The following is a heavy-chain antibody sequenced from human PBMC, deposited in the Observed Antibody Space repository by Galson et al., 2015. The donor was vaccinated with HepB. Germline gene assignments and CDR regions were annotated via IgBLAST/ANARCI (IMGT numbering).Heavy chain of an antibody. V-gene: IGHV1-18*01. D-gene: IGHD3-3*01. CDR1: GYTFTSYG. CDR3: ARLYYDFWSGYEGGYYYMDV. Sequence: SVKVSCKASGYTFTSYGISWVRQAPGQGLEWMGWISAYNGNTNYAQKLQGRVTMTTDTSTSTAYMELRSLRSDDTAVYYCARLYYDFWSGYEGGYYYMDVWGKGTTVTVSS. J-gene: IGHJ6*03. CDR2: ISAYNGNT.